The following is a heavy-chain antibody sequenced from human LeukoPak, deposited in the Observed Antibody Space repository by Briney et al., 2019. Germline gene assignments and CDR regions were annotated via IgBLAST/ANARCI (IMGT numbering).Heavy chain of an antibody. D-gene: IGHD3-10*01. J-gene: IGHJ5*02. Sequence: PSETLSLTCTVSGGSISSYYWNWIRQPPGKGLEWIGYIYYTGSTSDNPSLKSRVTISVDTSKNQFSLKLSSVTAADTAVYYCARDNILWFGELFRWFDPWGQGTLVTVSS. CDR2: IYYTGST. CDR1: GGSISSYY. CDR3: ARDNILWFGELFRWFDP. V-gene: IGHV4-59*12.